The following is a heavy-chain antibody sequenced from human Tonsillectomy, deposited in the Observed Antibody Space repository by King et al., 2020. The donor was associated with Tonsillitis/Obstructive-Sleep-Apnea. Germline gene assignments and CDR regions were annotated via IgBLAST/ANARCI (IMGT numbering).Heavy chain of an antibody. CDR2: IYYSGST. Sequence: QLQESGPGLVKPSETLSLTCTVSGGSISSGSFYWGWIRQPPGKGLEWIGNIYYSGSTHYNPSLKSRVTIYVDTSKNQFSLKVSSVTAADTAVYYCAQVGANFWGQGTLVTVSS. CDR1: GGSISSGSFY. V-gene: IGHV4-39*01. CDR3: AQVGANF. J-gene: IGHJ4*02. D-gene: IGHD3-16*01.